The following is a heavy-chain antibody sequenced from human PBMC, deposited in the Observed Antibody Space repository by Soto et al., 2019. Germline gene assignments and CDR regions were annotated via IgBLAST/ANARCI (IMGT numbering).Heavy chain of an antibody. CDR3: ARFPLWFGELDY. Sequence: QLQLQESGSGLVRPSQTLSLTCTVSGASIGSGSYSWNWIRQPPGKGLECIGYLHHSGDTYFNPSLRRRVSISVDRSNNQFSLKLISVTAADTAVYYCARFPLWFGELDYWGQGALVTVSS. J-gene: IGHJ4*02. D-gene: IGHD3-10*01. V-gene: IGHV4-30-2*01. CDR2: LHHSGDT. CDR1: GASIGSGSYS.